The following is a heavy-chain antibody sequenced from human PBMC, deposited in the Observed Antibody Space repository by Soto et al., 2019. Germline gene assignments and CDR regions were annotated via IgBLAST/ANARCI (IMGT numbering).Heavy chain of an antibody. V-gene: IGHV3-23*01. Sequence: VQLLESGGDLVQPGGSLRLSCSSSGFSFNNYVMNWVRQASGKGLEWVSTVSPTGDSTFYADSVKGRFTISRDNSKSTLYLQMNTLRAEDVAVYYCARRDITASTNWGAFDARGQGTKVSVYS. CDR2: VSPTGDST. J-gene: IGHJ3*01. CDR1: GFSFNNYV. D-gene: IGHD7-27*01. CDR3: ARRDITASTNWGAFDA.